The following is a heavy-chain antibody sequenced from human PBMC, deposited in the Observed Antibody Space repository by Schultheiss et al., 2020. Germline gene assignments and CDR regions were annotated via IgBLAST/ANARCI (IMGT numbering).Heavy chain of an antibody. CDR3: ARVNGDYSTHYYYYMDV. CDR2: IYHSGST. Sequence: SETLSLTCTVSGYSISSGYYWGWIRQPPGKGLEWIGSIYHSGSTYYNPSLKSRVTISVDTSKNQFSLKLSSVTAADTAVYYCARVNGDYSTHYYYYMDVWGKGTTVTVSS. D-gene: IGHD4-11*01. CDR1: GYSISSGYY. J-gene: IGHJ6*03. V-gene: IGHV4-38-2*02.